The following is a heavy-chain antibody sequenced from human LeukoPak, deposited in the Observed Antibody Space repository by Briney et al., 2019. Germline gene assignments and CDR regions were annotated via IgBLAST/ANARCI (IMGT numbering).Heavy chain of an antibody. Sequence: ASVKVSCKASGYTFTSYDINWVRQAPGQGLEWMGWMNPNSGNTGYAQKFQGRVTMTRNTSISTAYMELSSLRSEDTAVYYCARAWYCGGDCFTGSDYWGHGTLVTVSS. V-gene: IGHV1-8*01. CDR3: ARAWYCGGDCFTGSDY. CDR2: MNPNSGNT. D-gene: IGHD2-21*02. J-gene: IGHJ4*01. CDR1: GYTFTSYD.